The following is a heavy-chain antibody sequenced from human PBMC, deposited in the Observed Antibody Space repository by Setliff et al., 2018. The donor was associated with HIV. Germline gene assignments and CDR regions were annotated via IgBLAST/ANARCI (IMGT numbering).Heavy chain of an antibody. CDR2: IFPNLDIP. CDR3: AREGNYYYDITGYTRDAFDI. J-gene: IGHJ3*02. D-gene: IGHD3-22*01. Sequence: SVKVSCKASGGSFSRNAISWVRQAPGHGLEWMGGIFPNLDIPNYAQKFLGRVTITADKSTNTAYMELSSLRSDDTAVYYCAREGNYYYDITGYTRDAFDIWGQGTMVTVSS. V-gene: IGHV1-69*10. CDR1: GGSFSRNA.